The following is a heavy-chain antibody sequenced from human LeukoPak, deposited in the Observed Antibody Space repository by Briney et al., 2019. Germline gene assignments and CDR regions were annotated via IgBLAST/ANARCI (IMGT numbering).Heavy chain of an antibody. CDR1: GGSINSYY. CDR2: IYYSGST. CDR3: ARGQGGRGYYY. J-gene: IGHJ4*02. V-gene: IGHV4-59*01. Sequence: PSETLSPTCTISGGSINSYYWSWIRQPPGKGLEWIGYIYYSGSTNYNPSLKSRVAISVDTSKNQFSLRLTSVTAADTAVYYCARGQGGRGYYYWDQGTLVTVSS. D-gene: IGHD3-22*01.